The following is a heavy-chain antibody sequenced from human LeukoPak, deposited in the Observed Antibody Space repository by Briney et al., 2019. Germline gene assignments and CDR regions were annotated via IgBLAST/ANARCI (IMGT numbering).Heavy chain of an antibody. CDR3: ARGRAAPSVITGTTVSYYSGMDV. D-gene: IGHD1-7*01. V-gene: IGHV4-34*01. J-gene: IGHJ6*02. CDR1: GVSFSGYY. CDR2: INHSGST. Sequence: SETLSLTCAVYGVSFSGYYWSWIRQPPGKGLEWIGEINHSGSTNYNPSLKSRVTISVDTSKNQFSLKLRSVNAADTDLYYCARGRAAPSVITGTTVSYYSGMDVWGQGTTVTVPS.